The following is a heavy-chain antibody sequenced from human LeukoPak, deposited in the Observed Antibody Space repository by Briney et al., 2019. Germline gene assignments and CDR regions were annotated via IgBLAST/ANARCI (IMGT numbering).Heavy chain of an antibody. CDR2: SNAGNTNT. J-gene: IGHJ3*02. Sequence: GASVKVSCKASGYTFTNYAIHWVRQAPGRRLEWMAWSNAGNTNTKYSQEFQGRVTITRDTSASTAYMELSSLRSEDMAVYYCARGSNYAFDIWGQGTMVTVAS. V-gene: IGHV1-3*02. CDR3: ARGSNYAFDI. CDR1: GYTFTNYA. D-gene: IGHD1-26*01.